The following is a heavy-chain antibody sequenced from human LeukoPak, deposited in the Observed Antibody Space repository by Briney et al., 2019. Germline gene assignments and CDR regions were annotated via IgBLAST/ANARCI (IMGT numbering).Heavy chain of an antibody. CDR1: GFTFSSYS. CDR3: ARGDYSDPYYFDY. V-gene: IGHV3-48*01. J-gene: IGHJ4*02. Sequence: PGGSLRLSCAASGFTFSSYSMNWVRQAPGKGLEWVSYISSSSSTIYYADSVKGRFTISRDNAKNSLYLQMNSLRAEDTAVYYCARGDYSDPYYFDYWGQGTLVTVSS. D-gene: IGHD4-17*01. CDR2: ISSSSSTI.